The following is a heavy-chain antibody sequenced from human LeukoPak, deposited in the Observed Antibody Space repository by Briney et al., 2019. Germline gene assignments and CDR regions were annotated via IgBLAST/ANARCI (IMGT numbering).Heavy chain of an antibody. J-gene: IGHJ4*02. CDR3: ADYDYGDYVGFDY. D-gene: IGHD4-17*01. V-gene: IGHV3-23*01. CDR1: GFTFSSYA. Sequence: GESLRLSCVASGFTFSSYAMSWVRQAPGKGLEWVSAISGSGGSTYYADSVKGRFTISRDNSKNTLYLQMNSLRAEDTAVYYCADYDYGDYVGFDYWGQGTLVTVSS. CDR2: ISGSGGST.